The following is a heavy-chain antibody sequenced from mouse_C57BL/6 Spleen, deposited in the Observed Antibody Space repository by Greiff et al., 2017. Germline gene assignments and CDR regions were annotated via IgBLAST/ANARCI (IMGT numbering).Heavy chain of an antibody. CDR3: ATYGSSYGLDY. Sequence: EVQLQQSGPELVKPGASVKISCKASGYSFTGYYMNWVKQSPEKSLEWIGAINPSTGGTTYNQKFKAKAKLTVDKSSSTAYMQLKSLTSEDSAVYYCATYGSSYGLDYWGQGTTLTVSS. CDR2: INPSTGGT. D-gene: IGHD1-1*01. CDR1: GYSFTGYY. V-gene: IGHV1-42*01. J-gene: IGHJ2*01.